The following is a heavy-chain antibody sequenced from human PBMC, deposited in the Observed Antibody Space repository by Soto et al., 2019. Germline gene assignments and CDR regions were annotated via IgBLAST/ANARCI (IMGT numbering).Heavy chain of an antibody. CDR2: IWYDGSNK. CDR3: ARDGIGGTVFRGFCDY. Sequence: QEHLVESGGGVVQPGTSLRLSCAASGSIFRGYGMHWVRQAPGKGLEWVAVIWYDGSNKYYADSVKGRFTISRDSSKNMLYLQMDSLRAEDTAVYYCARDGIGGTVFRGFCDYWGQGTLVTISS. V-gene: IGHV3-33*01. J-gene: IGHJ4*02. CDR1: GSIFRGYG. D-gene: IGHD1-7*01.